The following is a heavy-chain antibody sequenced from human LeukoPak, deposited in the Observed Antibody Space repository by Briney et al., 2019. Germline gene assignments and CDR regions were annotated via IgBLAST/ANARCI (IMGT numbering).Heavy chain of an antibody. Sequence: ASVKVSCKASGYTFTSYDIHWVRQAPGQGLEWMGGIIPFFGTANYAQKFKGRVTITADKSTSTAYMELSSLRSEDTAVYYCASDRTGNDVFDIWGQGTMVTVSS. CDR3: ASDRTGNDVFDI. V-gene: IGHV1-69*06. CDR1: GYTFTSYD. J-gene: IGHJ3*02. CDR2: IIPFFGTA.